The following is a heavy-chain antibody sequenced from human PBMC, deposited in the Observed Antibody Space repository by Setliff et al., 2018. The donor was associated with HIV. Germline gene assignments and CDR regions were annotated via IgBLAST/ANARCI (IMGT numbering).Heavy chain of an antibody. CDR1: GFTFSNYE. V-gene: IGHV3-48*03. CDR2: VSRSGSTI. Sequence: GGSLRLSCAASGFTFSNYEMNWVRQAPGKGLEWISYVSRSGSTIHYAASVKGRFTISRDNAKNSLYLQIKSLRVEDTAVYYCAREYCSSTTCYADDYYYGMNVWGHGTTVTVSS. D-gene: IGHD2-2*01. J-gene: IGHJ6*02. CDR3: AREYCSSTTCYADDYYYGMNV.